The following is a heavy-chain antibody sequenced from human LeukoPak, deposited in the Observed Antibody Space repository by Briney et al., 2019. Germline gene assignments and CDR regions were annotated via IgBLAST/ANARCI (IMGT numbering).Heavy chain of an antibody. CDR1: GGSISSYY. CDR3: ARGYSSSWETWCYFDY. CDR2: IYYSGST. V-gene: IGHV4-59*12. J-gene: IGHJ4*02. D-gene: IGHD6-13*01. Sequence: PSETLSLTCTVSGGSISSYYWSWIRQPPGKGLEWIGYIYYSGSTNYNPSLKSRVTISVDTSKNQFSLKLSSVTAADTAVYYCARGYSSSWETWCYFDYWGQGTRVTVSS.